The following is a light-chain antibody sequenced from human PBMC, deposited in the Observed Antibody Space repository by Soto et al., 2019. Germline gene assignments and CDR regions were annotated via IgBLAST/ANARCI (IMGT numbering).Light chain of an antibody. J-gene: IGLJ2*01. V-gene: IGLV1-36*01. CDR2: YND. CDR3: ASWDDSLNGVV. Sequence: QSVLTQPPSVSAAPRQRVTISCSGSSSSIGNNAVNWYQQLPGKAPRVLIYYNDLLSSGVSDRFSGSKSGTSASLAISALQSEDEADYYCASWDDSLNGVVFGGGTKVTVL. CDR1: SSSIGNNA.